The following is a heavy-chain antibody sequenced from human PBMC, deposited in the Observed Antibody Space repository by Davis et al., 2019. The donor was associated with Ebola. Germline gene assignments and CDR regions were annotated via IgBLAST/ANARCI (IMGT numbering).Heavy chain of an antibody. CDR3: TLLQEHL. CDR2: IKQDGSAK. V-gene: IGHV3-7*01. CDR1: GFTFSSYA. Sequence: GESLKISCAASGFTFSSYAMSWVRQAPGKGLEWVANIKQDGSAKPYVGSVKGRFTISRDNTKNSLYLQMDSLHQGPIGLPPGTLLQEHLWG. J-gene: IGHJ6*01.